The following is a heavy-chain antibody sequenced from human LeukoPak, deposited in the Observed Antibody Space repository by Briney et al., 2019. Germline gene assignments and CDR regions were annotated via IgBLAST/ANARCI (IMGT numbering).Heavy chain of an antibody. CDR2: INPSGGST. J-gene: IGHJ6*04. Sequence: GASVKVSCKASGYTFTSYYMHWVRQAPGQGLEWMGIINPSGGSTSYAQKFQGRVTMTRDTSTSTVYMELSSLRSEDTAVYYCARDTRYDTTCFPACGMDVWGKGTTVTVSS. CDR1: GYTFTSYY. CDR3: ARDTRYDTTCFPACGMDV. D-gene: IGHD2/OR15-2a*01. V-gene: IGHV1-46*01.